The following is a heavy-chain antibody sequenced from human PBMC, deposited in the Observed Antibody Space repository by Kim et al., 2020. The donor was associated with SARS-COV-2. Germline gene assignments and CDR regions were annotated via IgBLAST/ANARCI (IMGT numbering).Heavy chain of an antibody. V-gene: IGHV3-23*01. CDR1: GFTFSSYA. D-gene: IGHD2-2*01. CDR2: ISGSGGST. CDR3: AGAAAPGDYYGMDV. J-gene: IGHJ6*02. Sequence: GGSLRLSCAASGFTFSSYAMSWVRQAPGKGLEWVSAISGSGGSTYYADSVKGRFTISRDNYKNTLYLQMNSLRAEDTAVYYCAGAAAPGDYYGMDVWGQGTTVTVSS.